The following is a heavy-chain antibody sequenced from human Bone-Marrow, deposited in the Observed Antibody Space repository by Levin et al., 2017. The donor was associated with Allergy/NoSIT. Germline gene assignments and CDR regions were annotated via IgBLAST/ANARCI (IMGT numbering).Heavy chain of an antibody. Sequence: LSLTCAASGFTFSSYDMHWVRQATGRGLEWVSAIGTAADSYYSGSVKGRFTVSRDNAKNSFYLQMNSLRAGETAVYYCARVALPRYCTSTTCSDSGYYFDYWGQGPLVTVSS. CDR3: ARVALPRYCTSTTCSDSGYYFDY. J-gene: IGHJ4*02. CDR1: GFTFSSYD. V-gene: IGHV3-13*04. D-gene: IGHD2-2*01. CDR2: IGTAADS.